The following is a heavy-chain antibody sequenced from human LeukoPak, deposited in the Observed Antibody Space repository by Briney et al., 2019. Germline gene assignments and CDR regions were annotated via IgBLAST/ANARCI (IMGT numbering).Heavy chain of an antibody. J-gene: IGHJ4*02. CDR3: ATGFPVWVGY. Sequence: GASVKVSCKASGYTFTSYYMHWVRQAPGQGLEWMGIINPSGGSTSYAQKFQGRVTMTEDTSTDTAYMELSSLRSEDTAVYYCATGFPVWVGYWGQGTLVTVSS. D-gene: IGHD1-26*01. V-gene: IGHV1-46*01. CDR1: GYTFTSYY. CDR2: INPSGGST.